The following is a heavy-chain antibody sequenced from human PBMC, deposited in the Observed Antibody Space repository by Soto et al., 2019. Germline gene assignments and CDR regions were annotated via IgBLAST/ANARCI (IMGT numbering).Heavy chain of an antibody. V-gene: IGHV1-2*02. CDR1: GYTFTGHY. CDR2: INPSSGGT. J-gene: IGHJ3*01. CDR3: ARGLLGTRDDYWSGYTAFDF. Sequence: QVQLVQSGAALKTPGASVKVSCKASGYTFTGHYMHWVRQAPGQGLEWMGWINPSSGGTNSAQRFHDRITMTRDTSTSAVYMELSRLRSDDTAVYYCARGLLGTRDDYWSGYTAFDFWGQGTVVAVSP. D-gene: IGHD3-3*01.